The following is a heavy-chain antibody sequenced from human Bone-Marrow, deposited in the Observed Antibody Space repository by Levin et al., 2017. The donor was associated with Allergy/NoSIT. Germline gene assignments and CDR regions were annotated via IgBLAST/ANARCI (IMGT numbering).Heavy chain of an antibody. CDR2: ISGSGGNT. CDR3: AKDIRYCSGGACYGWFDP. D-gene: IGHD2-15*01. CDR1: GFTFSSYA. Sequence: GGSLRLSCAASGFTFSSYAMSWVRQAPGKGLEWVSAISGSGGNTYYAGSVKGRFTISRDNSKNTLYLQMNSLRAEDTAVYYCAKDIRYCSGGACYGWFDPWGQGTLVTVSS. J-gene: IGHJ5*02. V-gene: IGHV3-23*01.